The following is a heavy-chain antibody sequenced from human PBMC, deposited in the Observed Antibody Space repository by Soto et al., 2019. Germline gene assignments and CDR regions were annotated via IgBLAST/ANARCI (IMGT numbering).Heavy chain of an antibody. D-gene: IGHD3-10*01. CDR2: ISHDGSDV. CDR1: GFVFSSYG. CDR3: AKTIQYGPLDN. J-gene: IGHJ4*02. Sequence: QVELVESGGGVVQPGKSLRLSCTASGFVFSSYGIHWVRQAPGKGLEWVGIISHDGSDVKYGDSVKGRFTISRDNSKNTLYLQMNRLRAEDTAVYYCAKTIQYGPLDNWGQGTLVTVST. V-gene: IGHV3-30*18.